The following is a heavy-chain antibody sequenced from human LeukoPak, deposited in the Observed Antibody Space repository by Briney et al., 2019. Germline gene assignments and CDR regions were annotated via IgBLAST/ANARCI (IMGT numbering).Heavy chain of an antibody. J-gene: IGHJ4*02. CDR2: IYYSGST. CDR3: ARHRYCSSTSCYFPPTQEDFDY. Sequence: SETLSLTCTVSGGSISSGGYYWGWIRQHPGKGLEWIVYIYYSGSTYYNPSLKSRFTISVDTSKNQFSLKLSSVTAADTAVYYCARHRYCSSTSCYFPPTQEDFDYWGQGTLVTVSS. D-gene: IGHD2-2*01. V-gene: IGHV4-31*03. CDR1: GGSISSGGYY.